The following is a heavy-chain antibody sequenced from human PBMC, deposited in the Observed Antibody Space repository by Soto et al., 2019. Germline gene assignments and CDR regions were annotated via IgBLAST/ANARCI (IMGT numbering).Heavy chain of an antibody. V-gene: IGHV3-11*01. D-gene: IGHD1-26*01. J-gene: IGHJ4*02. CDR3: ASQLQVSIRKYYFHF. Sequence: PGGSLRLSCAASGFNFSDFYISWIRQAPGKGLEWVSFISATGETIYYAESVKGRFTISRDNAQKSLVLQMNSLRDEDTAIYYCASQLQVSIRKYYFHFWGQGTLVTVSS. CDR2: ISATGETI. CDR1: GFNFSDFY.